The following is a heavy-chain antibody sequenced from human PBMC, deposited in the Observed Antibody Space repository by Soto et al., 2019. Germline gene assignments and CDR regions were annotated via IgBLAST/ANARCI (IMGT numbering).Heavy chain of an antibody. CDR2: IIPILGIA. CDR3: AREWANNTVIGGVTYRYYHGMDV. Sequence: SVKVSCKASGGTFSSYTISWVRQAPGQGLEWMGRIIPILGIANYAQNFQGRVTITADKSTSTAYMELSSLRSEDTAVYYCAREWANNTVIGGVTYRYYHGMDVWGQGTKVTVSS. V-gene: IGHV1-69*04. CDR1: GGTFSSYT. J-gene: IGHJ6*02. D-gene: IGHD3-16*01.